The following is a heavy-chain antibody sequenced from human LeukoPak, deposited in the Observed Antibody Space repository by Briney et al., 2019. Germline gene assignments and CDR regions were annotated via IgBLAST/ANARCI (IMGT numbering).Heavy chain of an antibody. Sequence: PSETLSLTCTVSGGSISSSSYYWGWIRQPPGKGLEWIGSIYYSGSTYYNPSLKSRVTISVDTSKNQFSLKLSSVTAADTAVYYCARVEKSGWYGHDYWGQGTLVTVSS. CDR3: ARVEKSGWYGHDY. D-gene: IGHD6-19*01. CDR1: GGSISSSSYY. V-gene: IGHV4-39*07. CDR2: IYYSGST. J-gene: IGHJ4*02.